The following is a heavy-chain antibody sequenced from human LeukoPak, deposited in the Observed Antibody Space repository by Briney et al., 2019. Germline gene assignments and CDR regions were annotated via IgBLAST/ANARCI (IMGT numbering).Heavy chain of an antibody. D-gene: IGHD1-1*01. J-gene: IGHJ5*02. Sequence: SETLSLTCAVYGGSFSASDWSWIRQPPGKGLEWIGYISYSGSTNFNPSLKSRVTISVDTSKNQFSLKLSSVTAADTAVYYCAREGTAGTNLNWFDPWGQGTLVTVSS. V-gene: IGHV4-59*01. CDR2: ISYSGST. CDR3: AREGTAGTNLNWFDP. CDR1: GGSFSASD.